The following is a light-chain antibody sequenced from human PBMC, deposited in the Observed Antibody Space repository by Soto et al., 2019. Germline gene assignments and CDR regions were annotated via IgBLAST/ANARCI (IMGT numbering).Light chain of an antibody. CDR1: SSDVGGYNY. CDR3: SSYTRSTTLV. V-gene: IGLV2-14*01. CDR2: DVG. J-gene: IGLJ2*01. Sequence: QSALTQPASVSGSPGQSITISCTGTSSDVGGYNYVSWYQQHPGKAPKLMIYDVGNRPSGVSNRFSGSKSGNTASLIISGPQAEDEADYYCSSYTRSTTLVFGGGTKLTVL.